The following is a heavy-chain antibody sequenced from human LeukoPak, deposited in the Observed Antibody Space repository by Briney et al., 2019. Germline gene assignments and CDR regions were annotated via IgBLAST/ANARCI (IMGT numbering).Heavy chain of an antibody. CDR2: MSPNSGNT. CDR3: ARGYKQIYASAWYEDY. Sequence: GASVKVSCKASGYTFTSYDINWMRQATGQGLEWMGWMSPNSGNTGYAQKFQGRVTMTTDTSTSTAYMELRSLRSDDTAVYYCARGYKQIYASAWYEDYWGQGTLVTVSS. D-gene: IGHD2/OR15-2a*01. J-gene: IGHJ4*02. V-gene: IGHV1-8*01. CDR1: GYTFTSYD.